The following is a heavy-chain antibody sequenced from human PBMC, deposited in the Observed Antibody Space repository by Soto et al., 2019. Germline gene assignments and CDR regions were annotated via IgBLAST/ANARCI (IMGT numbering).Heavy chain of an antibody. CDR3: ATGDDYDSSGHDY. J-gene: IGHJ4*02. CDR2: ISGNSGSI. V-gene: IGHV3-9*01. D-gene: IGHD3-22*01. CDR1: GFTFDDYA. Sequence: EVQLVESGGGLVQPGRSLRLSCAASGFTFDDYAMHWVRQAPGKGLEWVSGISGNSGSIGYADSVNGRFTISRDNAKNSLYLQMNSLRAEDTDLYYCATGDDYDSSGHDYCGQGTMVTVSS.